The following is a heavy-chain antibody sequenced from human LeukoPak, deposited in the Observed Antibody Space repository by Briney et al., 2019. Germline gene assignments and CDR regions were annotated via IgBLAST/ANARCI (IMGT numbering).Heavy chain of an antibody. V-gene: IGHV3-7*03. CDR2: INHNGNVN. D-gene: IGHD3-16*01. J-gene: IGHJ6*02. Sequence: GGSLRLSCAASGFTFSGYAMHWVRQAPGKGLEWVASINHNGNVNYYVDSVKGRFTTSRDNAKNSLYLQMSNLRAEDTAVYFCARGGGLDVWGQGATVTVSS. CDR1: GFTFSGYA. CDR3: ARGGGLDV.